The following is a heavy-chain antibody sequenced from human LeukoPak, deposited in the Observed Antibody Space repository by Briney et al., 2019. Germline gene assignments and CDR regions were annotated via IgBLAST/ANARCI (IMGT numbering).Heavy chain of an antibody. CDR3: ARHLSPYSDYSPFDN. CDR2: INSDGSIT. CDR1: GFAFSIYR. V-gene: IGHV3-74*01. D-gene: IGHD4-11*01. J-gene: IGHJ4*02. Sequence: GGSLRLSCAASGFAFSIYRMYWVRQAPGKGLVWVSRINSDGSITGYADSVKGRLTISRDNAKNTLYLHMNSLRPEDTALYYCARHLSPYSDYSPFDNCGQGTLVTVSS.